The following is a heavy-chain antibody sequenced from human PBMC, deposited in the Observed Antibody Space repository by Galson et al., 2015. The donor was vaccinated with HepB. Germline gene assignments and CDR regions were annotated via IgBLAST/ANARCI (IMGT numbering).Heavy chain of an antibody. D-gene: IGHD5-24*01. Sequence: SLRLSCAASGFTFSSYAMHWVRQAPGKGLEWVAVITYDESNKYYADSVKGRFTISRDNSKNTLYLQMNSLRAEDTAVYYCARDRSEMATTLFDYWGQGTLVTVSS. V-gene: IGHV3-30*04. CDR1: GFTFSSYA. J-gene: IGHJ4*02. CDR3: ARDRSEMATTLFDY. CDR2: ITYDESNK.